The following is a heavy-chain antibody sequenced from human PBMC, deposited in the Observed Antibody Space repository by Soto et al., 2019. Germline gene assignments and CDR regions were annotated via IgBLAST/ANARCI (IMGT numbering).Heavy chain of an antibody. Sequence: GGSLRLSCVASGFTFSSYGMHWVRQAPGKGLEWVAVIPNAENKKYYADSVKGRFTISRDNSQNTLFLQMHSLMSEDTAVYYCARTAGERVRGALDIWGQGTMVTVSS. CDR2: IPNAENKK. J-gene: IGHJ3*02. D-gene: IGHD6-13*01. V-gene: IGHV3-30-3*01. CDR3: ARTAGERVRGALDI. CDR1: GFTFSSYG.